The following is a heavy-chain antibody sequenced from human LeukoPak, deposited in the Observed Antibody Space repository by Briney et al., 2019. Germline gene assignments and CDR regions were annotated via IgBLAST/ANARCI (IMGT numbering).Heavy chain of an antibody. CDR3: ARDICRSSSDSWWFDT. CDR2: IYYSGST. Sequence: PSETLSLTCTVSGGSISSYYWSWIRQPPAKGLEWIGYIYYSGSTNYNPSVKSRVTISVDTSKNQFSMKLSSVTAVDTAVYYCARDICRSSSDSWWFDTWGQGTLVTVSS. D-gene: IGHD6-13*01. J-gene: IGHJ5*02. V-gene: IGHV4-59*12. CDR1: GGSISSYY.